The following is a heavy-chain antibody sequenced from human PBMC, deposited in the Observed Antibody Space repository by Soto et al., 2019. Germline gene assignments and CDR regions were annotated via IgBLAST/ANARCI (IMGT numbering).Heavy chain of an antibody. Sequence: PGESLKICCQGSGYTFTSHWIAWVRQLPGKGLEWMGVLYPGESDPRYSPSFRGQVTISVDTSVSTAYLHWKSLKASDTAIYYCASNTALVGKIDYWGQGSQVTVSS. CDR2: LYPGESDP. CDR1: GYTFTSHW. J-gene: IGHJ4*02. CDR3: ASNTALVGKIDY. V-gene: IGHV5-51*01. D-gene: IGHD5-18*01.